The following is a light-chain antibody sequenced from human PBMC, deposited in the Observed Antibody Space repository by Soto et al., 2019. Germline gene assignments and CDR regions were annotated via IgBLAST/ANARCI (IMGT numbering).Light chain of an antibody. CDR1: SSNIGSYNL. V-gene: IGLV2-23*01. CDR2: EGS. J-gene: IGLJ2*01. Sequence: QPALTQPASVSGSPGQSITISCTGTSSNIGSYNLVSWYQQHPGKAPKLMIYEGSKRPSGVSNRFSGSKSGNTASLTISGLQAEDEADYYCCSYACSSTVIFGGGTKVTVL. CDR3: CSYACSSTVI.